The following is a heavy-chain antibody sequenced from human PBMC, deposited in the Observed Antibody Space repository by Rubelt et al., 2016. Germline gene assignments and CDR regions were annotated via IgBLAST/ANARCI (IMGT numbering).Heavy chain of an antibody. D-gene: IGHD7-27*01. J-gene: IGHJ4*02. CDR1: GFTFSNYW. CDR3: ARDLNWENY. CDR2: IKQDGSDK. V-gene: IGHV3-7*01. Sequence: GSLRLSCAASGFTFSNYWMSWVRQAPGKGLEWVANIKQDGSDKYYVDSVKGRFTISRDNAKNSVYLQMNSLRAEDTALYYCARDLNWENYWGQGTLVTVSP.